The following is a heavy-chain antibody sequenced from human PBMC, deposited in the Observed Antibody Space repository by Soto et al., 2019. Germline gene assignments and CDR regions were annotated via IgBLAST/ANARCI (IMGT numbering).Heavy chain of an antibody. D-gene: IGHD6-13*01. CDR1: GYSFTRCW. Sequence: LGESLKISCKGSGYSFTRCWIGWERQMPGKGLEWMGIIYPGDSDTRYSPSFQGQVTISADKSISTAYLQWSSLKASDTAMYYCARRIAAAGTDYGMVVWGQGTTVTVSS. V-gene: IGHV5-51*01. CDR3: ARRIAAAGTDYGMVV. J-gene: IGHJ6*02. CDR2: IYPGDSDT.